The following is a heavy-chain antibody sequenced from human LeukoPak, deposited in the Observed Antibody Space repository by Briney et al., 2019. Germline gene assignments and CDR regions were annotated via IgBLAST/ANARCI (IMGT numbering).Heavy chain of an antibody. CDR1: GGSISSGDYY. CDR2: IYYSGST. D-gene: IGHD3-9*01. Sequence: SQTLSLTCTVSGGSISSGDYYWSWIRQPPGKGLEWIGYIYYSGSTYYNPSLKSRVTISVDTSKNQFSLKLSSVTAADTAVYYCARRNYLLRYFDWLNLWYSDLWGRGTLVTVSS. CDR3: ARRNYLLRYFDWLNLWYSDL. V-gene: IGHV4-30-4*01. J-gene: IGHJ2*01.